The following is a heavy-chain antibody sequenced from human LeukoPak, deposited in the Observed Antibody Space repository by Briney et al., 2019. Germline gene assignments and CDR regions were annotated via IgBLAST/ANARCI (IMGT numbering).Heavy chain of an antibody. V-gene: IGHV3-23*01. Sequence: GGSLRLSCAASGFTFSSYAMSWVRQAPGKGLEWVSAISGSGGSTYYADSVNGRFTISRDNSKNTLYLQMNSLRAEDTAVYYCARDPSNIAARPDYWGQGTLVTVSS. CDR2: ISGSGGST. D-gene: IGHD6-6*01. J-gene: IGHJ4*02. CDR3: ARDPSNIAARPDY. CDR1: GFTFSSYA.